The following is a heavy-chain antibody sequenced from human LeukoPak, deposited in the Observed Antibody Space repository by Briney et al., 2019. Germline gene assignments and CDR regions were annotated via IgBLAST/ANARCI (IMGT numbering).Heavy chain of an antibody. CDR1: GFTFSDHY. V-gene: IGHV3-72*01. CDR3: ARVNWELGYIDY. CDR2: TRNKANSYTT. Sequence: GGSLRLSCAASGFTFSDHYMDWVRQAPGKGLEWVGRTRNKANSYTTEYAASVKGRFTISRDDSKNSLYLQMNSLKTEDTAVYYCARVNWELGYIDYWGQGTLVTVSS. D-gene: IGHD1-26*01. J-gene: IGHJ4*02.